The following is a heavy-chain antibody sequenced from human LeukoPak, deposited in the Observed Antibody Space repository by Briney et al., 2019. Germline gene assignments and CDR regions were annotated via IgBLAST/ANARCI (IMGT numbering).Heavy chain of an antibody. Sequence: GGSLRLSCAASGFSFSSYSMNWVRQAPGKGLEWISYIRRDGSRIYYADSVEGRFTISRDNAKNSLYLQMDSLRVEDTAVYYCTRDPHALDFWGQGSLVTVSS. V-gene: IGHV3-48*01. D-gene: IGHD2/OR15-2a*01. J-gene: IGHJ4*02. CDR2: IRRDGSRI. CDR3: TRDPHALDF. CDR1: GFSFSSYS.